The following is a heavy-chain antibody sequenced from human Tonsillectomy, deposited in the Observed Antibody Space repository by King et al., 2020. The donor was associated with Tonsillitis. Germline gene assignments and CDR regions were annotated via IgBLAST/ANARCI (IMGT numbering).Heavy chain of an antibody. D-gene: IGHD2-2*01. J-gene: IGHJ4*02. Sequence: VQLVESGGGVVQPGGSLRLSCAASGFTFSSYGMHWVRQAPGKGLEWVAFIRYDGSNKYYADSVKARFTISRDNYKNTLYLQMNSLRVEDTPVYYCAKEPTRAYSSSWGEFDSWGQGTLVTVSS. CDR3: AKEPTRAYSSSWGEFDS. V-gene: IGHV3-30*02. CDR2: IRYDGSNK. CDR1: GFTFSSYG.